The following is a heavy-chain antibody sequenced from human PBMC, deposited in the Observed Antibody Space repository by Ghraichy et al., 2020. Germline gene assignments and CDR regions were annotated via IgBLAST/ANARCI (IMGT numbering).Heavy chain of an antibody. D-gene: IGHD2-21*02. V-gene: IGHV4-59*01. CDR3: ARARSNYCGGDCYDEYFDY. CDR1: GGSISSYY. CDR2: IYYSGST. Sequence: SETLSLTCTVSGGSISSYYWSWIRQPPGKGLEWIGYIYYSGSTNYNPSLKSRVTISVDTSKNQFSLKLSSVTAADTAVYYCARARSNYCGGDCYDEYFDYWGQGTLVTVSS. J-gene: IGHJ4*02.